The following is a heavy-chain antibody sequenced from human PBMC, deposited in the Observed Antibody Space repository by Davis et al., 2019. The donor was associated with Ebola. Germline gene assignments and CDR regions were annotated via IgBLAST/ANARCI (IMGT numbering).Heavy chain of an antibody. Sequence: ASVTVSCKASGYTFTGYYMHWVRQAPRQGLEWMGWINPKSGGTNYAQNFQGWVTMTRDTSISTAYMELSRLRSDDTAVYYCARDSGGGIDYWGRGSLVTVSS. CDR2: INPKSGGT. V-gene: IGHV1-2*04. CDR3: ARDSGGGIDY. J-gene: IGHJ4*02. D-gene: IGHD3-10*01. CDR1: GYTFTGYY.